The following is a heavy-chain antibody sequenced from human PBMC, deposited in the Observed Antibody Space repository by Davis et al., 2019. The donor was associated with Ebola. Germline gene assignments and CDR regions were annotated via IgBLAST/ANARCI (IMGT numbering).Heavy chain of an antibody. CDR3: ARSRLWFGAWHGMDV. V-gene: IGHV1-18*04. CDR2: ISAYNGNT. Sequence: AASVKVSCKASGYTFTSYGISWVRQAPGQGLEWMGWISAYNGNTNYAQKLQGRVTMTTDTSTSTAYMELRSLRSDDTAVYYCARSRLWFGAWHGMDVWGQGTTVTVSS. CDR1: GYTFTSYG. D-gene: IGHD3-10*01. J-gene: IGHJ6*02.